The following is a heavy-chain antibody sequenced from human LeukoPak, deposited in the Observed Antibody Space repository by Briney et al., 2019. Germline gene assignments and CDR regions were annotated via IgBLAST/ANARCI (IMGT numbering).Heavy chain of an antibody. CDR1: GDSLSTNSAG. CDR3: AREGAFGSESYYWFYC. D-gene: IGHD3-10*01. J-gene: IGHJ5*01. V-gene: IGHV6-1*01. CDR2: TYYRSKRYK. Sequence: KTSQTLSLTCAMSGDSLSTNSAGWDWIKHSPWRGFEWLGMTYYRSKRYKDYALSVKSRITIKPDTYKNQFSLQLNSETPEDTAVYYCAREGAFGSESYYWFYCRGQGTLVTVS.